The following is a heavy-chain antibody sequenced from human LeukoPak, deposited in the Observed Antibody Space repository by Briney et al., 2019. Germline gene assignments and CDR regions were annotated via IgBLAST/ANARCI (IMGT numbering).Heavy chain of an antibody. CDR2: ISSNGDNT. CDR3: VRGTGY. J-gene: IGHJ4*02. CDR1: GFTFSTYV. V-gene: IGHV3-64D*06. Sequence: GGSLRVSCSVSGFTFSTYVVHWVRQAPGKGLEYVSAISSNGDNTYYADSVKGRFTISRDNSKNTLYLQMSSLRADDTAVYYRVRGTGYWGQGTLVTVSS.